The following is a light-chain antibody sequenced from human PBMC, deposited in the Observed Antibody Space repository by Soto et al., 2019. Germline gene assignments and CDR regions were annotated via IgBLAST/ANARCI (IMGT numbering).Light chain of an antibody. Sequence: QSVLTQPPSVSAAPGQKVTISCSGSSCNVGNNYVSWYQQHPRTAPKLLIYDNNYRRSGIPDRFSGSKSGTSATLGITGLQTGDEADYYCGTWDSSLSAVVFGAGTKLTVL. J-gene: IGLJ2*01. CDR1: SCNVGNNY. CDR2: DNN. V-gene: IGLV1-51*01. CDR3: GTWDSSLSAVV.